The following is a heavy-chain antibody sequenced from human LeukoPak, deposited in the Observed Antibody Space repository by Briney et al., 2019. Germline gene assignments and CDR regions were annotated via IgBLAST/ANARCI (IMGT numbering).Heavy chain of an antibody. Sequence: AGGSLRLSCAASGFTFSSYAMSWVRQAPGKGLEWVAAIRGSGGRKYYADSVKGRFTISRDNSKNTLYLQMNSLRAEDTAVYYCAKGVAVAGNSGTDYWGQGTLVTVSS. CDR2: IRGSGGRK. CDR1: GFTFSSYA. CDR3: AKGVAVAGNSGTDY. D-gene: IGHD6-19*01. J-gene: IGHJ4*02. V-gene: IGHV3-23*01.